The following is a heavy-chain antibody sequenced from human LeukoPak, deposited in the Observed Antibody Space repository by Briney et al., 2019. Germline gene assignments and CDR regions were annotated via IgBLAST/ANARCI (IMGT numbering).Heavy chain of an antibody. J-gene: IGHJ4*02. CDR2: IYPGDSDT. CDR3: ARLGVITTSPYYFDY. D-gene: IGHD3-22*01. Sequence: GESLKISCKGSGYSFSSYWIGWVRQMPGKGLEWMGIIYPGDSDTRYSPSFQGQVTISADKSISTAYLQWSSLKASDTAMYYCARLGVITTSPYYFDYWGQGTLVTVSS. CDR1: GYSFSSYW. V-gene: IGHV5-51*01.